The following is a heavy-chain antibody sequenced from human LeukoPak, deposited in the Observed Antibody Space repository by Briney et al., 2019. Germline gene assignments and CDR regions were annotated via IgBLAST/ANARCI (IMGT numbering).Heavy chain of an antibody. CDR3: TRRGDGDYGDY. CDR1: GFTFSGSA. D-gene: IGHD4-17*01. J-gene: IGHJ4*02. V-gene: IGHV3-73*01. CDR2: IKSRANNYAT. Sequence: GGSLKLSCAASGFTFSGSAMHWVRQASGKGLEWVGRIKSRANNYATAYAASVKGRFTISRDDSENTAFLQMNSLKTEDTAVYYCTRRGDGDYGDYWGQGTLVTVSS.